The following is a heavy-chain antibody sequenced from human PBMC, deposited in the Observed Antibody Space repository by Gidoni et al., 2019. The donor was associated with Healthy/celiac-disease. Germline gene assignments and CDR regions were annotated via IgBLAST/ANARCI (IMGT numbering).Heavy chain of an antibody. CDR1: GLTFGSYG. CDR2: ISSSSSAI. Sequence: EVQLVEYGGGLVQPGGSLILSCAASGLTFGSYGMNWVRQAPGKGLEYVSYISSSSSAIYYADSVKGRFTISRDNAKNSLYLQMNTLRAEDTAVYYCARDHRFSGDWYFDLWGRGTLVTVSS. D-gene: IGHD3-10*01. J-gene: IGHJ2*01. CDR3: ARDHRFSGDWYFDL. V-gene: IGHV3-48*01.